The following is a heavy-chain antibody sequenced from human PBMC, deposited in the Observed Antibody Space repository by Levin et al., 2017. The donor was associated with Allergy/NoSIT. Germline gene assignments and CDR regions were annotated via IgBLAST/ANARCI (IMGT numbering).Heavy chain of an antibody. Sequence: ASVKVSCKASGYPFSDFGISWVRQAPGQGLEWLGYITTNNGNAIYAQKVQGRVTMTSDTSTNTVDMVLRTLTSDDTAVYYCSRDNNGFFGGFSDWGQGTLVTVSS. V-gene: IGHV1-18*01. CDR3: SRDNNGFFGGFSD. CDR2: ITTNNGNA. J-gene: IGHJ4*02. D-gene: IGHD3-3*01. CDR1: GYPFSDFG.